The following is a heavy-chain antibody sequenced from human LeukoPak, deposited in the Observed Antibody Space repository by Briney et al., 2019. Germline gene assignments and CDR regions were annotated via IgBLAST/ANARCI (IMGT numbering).Heavy chain of an antibody. Sequence: GGSLRLSCAASGFTFSSYEMNWVRPAPGKGLEWVSYISSSGSTIYYADSVKGRFTISRDNAKNSLYLQMNSLRAEDTAVYYCARDSGGSQYHAFDYWGQGTLVTVSS. CDR1: GFTFSSYE. CDR3: ARDSGGSQYHAFDY. D-gene: IGHD2-15*01. J-gene: IGHJ4*02. CDR2: ISSSGSTI. V-gene: IGHV3-48*03.